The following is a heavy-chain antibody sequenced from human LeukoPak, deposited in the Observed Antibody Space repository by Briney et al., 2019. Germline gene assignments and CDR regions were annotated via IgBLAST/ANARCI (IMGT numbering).Heavy chain of an antibody. CDR3: ARDWVAGVPFDAFDI. J-gene: IGHJ3*02. Sequence: GGFLRLSCAASGFTFSNYWMKWVRQAPGKGLEWVANIKEDGSEKYYVDSVKGRFTISRDNAQNSVYLHMNSLTAEDTALYYCARDWVAGVPFDAFDIWGQGTMVSVSS. D-gene: IGHD3-10*01. CDR1: GFTFSNYW. CDR2: IKEDGSEK. V-gene: IGHV3-7*03.